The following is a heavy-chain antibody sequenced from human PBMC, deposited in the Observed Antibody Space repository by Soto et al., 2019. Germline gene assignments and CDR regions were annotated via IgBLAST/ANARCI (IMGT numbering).Heavy chain of an antibody. J-gene: IGHJ4*02. D-gene: IGHD2-21*02. CDR2: IYYSGST. CDR1: GDSINNRSYY. V-gene: IGHV4-39*01. Sequence: SETLSLTCTVTGDSINNRSYYWGWIRQPPGKGLEWIGSIYYSGSTYNTPSLKSRVSMSVDTSKNQFSLKLRSVTAADTALYYCARQRTSVVTQAYFDSWGQGSLVTVSS. CDR3: ARQRTSVVTQAYFDS.